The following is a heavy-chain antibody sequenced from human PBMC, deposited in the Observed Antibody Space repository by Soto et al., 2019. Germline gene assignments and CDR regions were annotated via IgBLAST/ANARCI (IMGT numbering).Heavy chain of an antibody. CDR3: ARKDYYYYYMDV. Sequence: SETLSLTCTVSGGSISSYYWSWIRRPPGKGLEWIGYIYYGGSTNYNPSLKSRVTISVDTSKNQFSLKLSSVTAADTAVYYCARKDYYYYYMDVWGKGTTVTVSS. CDR1: GGSISSYY. CDR2: IYYGGST. J-gene: IGHJ6*03. V-gene: IGHV4-59*01.